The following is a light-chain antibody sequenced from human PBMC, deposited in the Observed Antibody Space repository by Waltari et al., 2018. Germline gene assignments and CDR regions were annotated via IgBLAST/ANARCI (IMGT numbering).Light chain of an antibody. V-gene: IGLV1-44*01. CDR1: RLNVDSNA. CDR2: NSN. CDR3: AAWDDSRSGWV. Sequence: QSVLTQPPSASGTPGQRVNISCSGRRLNVDSNAVNWYQHLPGTTPKLLIYNSNYRPAGVPDRFSGSTSGTSASLAISGLQSEDEAEYYCAAWDDSRSGWVFGGGTKVTVL. J-gene: IGLJ3*02.